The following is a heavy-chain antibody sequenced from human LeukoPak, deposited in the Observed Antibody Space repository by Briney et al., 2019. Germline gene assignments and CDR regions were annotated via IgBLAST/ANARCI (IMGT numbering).Heavy chain of an antibody. Sequence: SETLSLTCTVSGGSISSYYWSWIRQPPGKGLEWIGYIYTSGSTNHNPSLKSRVTISVDTSKNQFSLKLSSVTAADTAVYYCARHEGVVAAAGTDWFDPWGQGTLVTVSS. CDR3: ARHEGVVAAAGTDWFDP. D-gene: IGHD6-13*01. CDR1: GGSISSYY. V-gene: IGHV4-4*09. CDR2: IYTSGST. J-gene: IGHJ5*02.